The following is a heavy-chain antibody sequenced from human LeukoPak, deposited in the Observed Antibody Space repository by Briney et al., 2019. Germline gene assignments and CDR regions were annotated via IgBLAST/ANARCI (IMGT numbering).Heavy chain of an antibody. V-gene: IGHV4-34*01. CDR2: INHSGST. CDR1: GGSFSGYY. CDR3: ARGLDRTSLFDY. D-gene: IGHD1-1*01. Sequence: PSETLSLTCAVYGGSFSGYYWSWIRQPPGKGLEWIGEINHSGSTNYNPSLKSRVTISVDTSKNQFSLKLSSVTAADTAVYYCARGLDRTSLFDYWGQGTLVTVSS. J-gene: IGHJ4*02.